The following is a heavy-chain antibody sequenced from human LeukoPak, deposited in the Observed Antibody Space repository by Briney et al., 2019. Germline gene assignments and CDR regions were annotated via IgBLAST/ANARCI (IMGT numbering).Heavy chain of an antibody. D-gene: IGHD3-22*01. V-gene: IGHV3-23*01. CDR3: AKSMYYYDSSGYNYFDY. CDR2: ISGSGGST. Sequence: GGSLRLSCAASGFTFSSYARSWVRQAPGKGLEWVSAISGSGGSTYYADSVKGRFTISRDNSKNTLYLQMNSLRAEDTAVYYCAKSMYYYDSSGYNYFDYWGQGTLVTVSS. J-gene: IGHJ4*02. CDR1: GFTFSSYA.